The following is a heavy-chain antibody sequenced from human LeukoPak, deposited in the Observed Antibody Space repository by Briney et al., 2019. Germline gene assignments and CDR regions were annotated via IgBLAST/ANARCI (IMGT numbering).Heavy chain of an antibody. V-gene: IGHV1-2*06. D-gene: IGHD3-3*01. J-gene: IGHJ6*02. CDR1: GYSFTGYY. CDR2: INPNSGGT. Sequence: ASAKVSCKASGYSFTGYYMHWVRQAPGQGLEWMGRINPNSGGTNYAQKFQGRVTMTRDTSISTAYMELSGLRSDDTAVYYCARDLSPHTIFGVVIYYYYGMDVWGQGTTVTVSS. CDR3: ARDLSPHTIFGVVIYYYYGMDV.